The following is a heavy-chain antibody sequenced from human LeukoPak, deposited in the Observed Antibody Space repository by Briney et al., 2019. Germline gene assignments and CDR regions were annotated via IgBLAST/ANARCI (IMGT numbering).Heavy chain of an antibody. CDR1: GGSISSSSYY. CDR2: IYYSGST. J-gene: IGHJ5*02. Sequence: SETLSLTCTVSGGSISSSSYYWGWIRQPPGKGLEWIGSIYYSGSTYYNPSLKSRVTISVDTSKNQFSLELSSVTAADTAVYYCARSAAYYDFWSGISFDPWGQGTLVTVSS. V-gene: IGHV4-39*01. D-gene: IGHD3-3*01. CDR3: ARSAAYYDFWSGISFDP.